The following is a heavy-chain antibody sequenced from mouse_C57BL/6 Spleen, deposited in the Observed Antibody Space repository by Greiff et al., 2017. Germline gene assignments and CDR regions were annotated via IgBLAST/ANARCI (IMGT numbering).Heavy chain of an antibody. V-gene: IGHV1-72*01. J-gene: IGHJ3*01. Sequence: QVQLQQPGAELVKPGASVKLSCKASGYTFTSYWMHWVKQRPGRGLEWIGRIDPNSGGTKYNEKFKSKATLTVDKPSSTAYMQLSSLTSEDSSVXYCGRDTTVGARGFAYWGQGTLVTVSA. CDR3: GRDTTVGARGFAY. CDR2: IDPNSGGT. CDR1: GYTFTSYW. D-gene: IGHD1-1*01.